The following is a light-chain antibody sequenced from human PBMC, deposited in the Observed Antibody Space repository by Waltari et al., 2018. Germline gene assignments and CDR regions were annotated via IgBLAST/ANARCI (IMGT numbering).Light chain of an antibody. CDR1: QSAGRS. J-gene: IGKJ1*01. CDR3: QHYVRLPAT. Sequence: DIVLTKAPGTLSLSPGESATLSCSASQSAGRSLAWYQPKPGQAPRLLIYGASSRATGIPDRFSGSGSGTDFSLTISRLEPEDFAVYYCQHYVRLPATFGQGTKVEIK. V-gene: IGKV3-20*01. CDR2: GAS.